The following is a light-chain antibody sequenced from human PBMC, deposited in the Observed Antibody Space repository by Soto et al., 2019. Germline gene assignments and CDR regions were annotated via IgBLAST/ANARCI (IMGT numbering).Light chain of an antibody. Sequence: DIQMTQSPSSVSASVGDRVTITCRASQGISNGLAWYQQQPGKAPKLLIYGASSLQSGVPSRFSGGGSGTHFTRIISSLQPEDFATYYCQQTNTFLPLTFGGGTKVEI. CDR3: QQTNTFLPLT. V-gene: IGKV1-12*01. J-gene: IGKJ4*01. CDR2: GAS. CDR1: QGISNG.